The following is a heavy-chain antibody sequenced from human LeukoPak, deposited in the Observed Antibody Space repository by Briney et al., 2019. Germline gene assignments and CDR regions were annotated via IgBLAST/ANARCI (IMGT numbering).Heavy chain of an antibody. J-gene: IGHJ6*02. CDR3: AKDMGYFTGMDV. D-gene: IGHD2-8*01. V-gene: IGHV3-48*01. CDR2: ISGSSSTI. Sequence: GGSLRLSCAASGFTFSSYSMNWVRQAPGKGLEWGSYISGSSSTIYYADSVRGRFTISRDNSKNTLYLQMNSLRAEDTAVYYCAKDMGYFTGMDVWGQGTTVTVSS. CDR1: GFTFSSYS.